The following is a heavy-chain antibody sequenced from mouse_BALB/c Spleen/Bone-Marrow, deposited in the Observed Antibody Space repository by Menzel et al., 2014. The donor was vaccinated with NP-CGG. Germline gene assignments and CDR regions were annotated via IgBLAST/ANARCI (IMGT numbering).Heavy chain of an antibody. V-gene: IGHV1-54*01. CDR2: INPGSGGT. J-gene: IGHJ2*01. CDR1: GYAFTNYL. Sequence: QVQLQQSGAELVGPGTSVKVSCKASGYAFTNYLIEWVKQRPGQGLEWIGVINPGSGGTNYNEKFKGKATLTADKSSSTAYMQLSSLTSDDSAVYFCARGAYYGNYFDYWGQGTTLTVSS. CDR3: ARGAYYGNYFDY. D-gene: IGHD2-10*01.